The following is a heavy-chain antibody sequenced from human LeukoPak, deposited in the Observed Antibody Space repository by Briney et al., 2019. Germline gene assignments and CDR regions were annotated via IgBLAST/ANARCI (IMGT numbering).Heavy chain of an antibody. CDR2: INTDTGNP. CDR1: GYTFTSYA. V-gene: IGHV7-4-1*02. J-gene: IGHJ4*02. D-gene: IGHD2-15*01. CDR3: ARAGTGYCSDSNCSIEH. Sequence: VKVSCKASGYTFTSYAMNWVRQAPGQGLEWMGWINTDTGNPTYAQGFTGRFVFSLDTSVSTAYLQISSLQTEDTAVYYCARAGTGYCSDSNCSIEHWGQGTLVTVSS.